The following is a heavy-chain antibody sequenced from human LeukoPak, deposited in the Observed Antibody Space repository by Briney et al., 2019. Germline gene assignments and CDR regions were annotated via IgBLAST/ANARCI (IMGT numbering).Heavy chain of an antibody. CDR2: ISSSGSTI. J-gene: IGHJ3*02. CDR3: ARAWNRYPLPDAFDI. V-gene: IGHV3-11*01. D-gene: IGHD1-1*01. CDR1: GFTFSDYY. Sequence: PGGSLRLSCAASGFTFSDYYMGWIRQAPGKGLEWVSYISSSGSTIYYADSVKGRFTISRDNAKNSLYLQMNSLRAEDTAVYYCARAWNRYPLPDAFDIWGQGTMVTVSS.